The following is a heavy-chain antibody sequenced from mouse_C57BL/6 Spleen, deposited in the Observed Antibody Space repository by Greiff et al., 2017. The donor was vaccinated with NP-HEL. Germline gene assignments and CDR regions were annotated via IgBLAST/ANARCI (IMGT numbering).Heavy chain of an antibody. CDR1: GYTFTSYW. J-gene: IGHJ3*01. Sequence: VQLQQSGAELVMPGASVKLSCKASGYTFTSYWMHWVKQRPGQGLEWIGEIDPSDSYTNYNQKFKGKSTLTVDKSSSTAYMQLSSLTSEDSAVYCCAREYYYGSSLFADWGQGTLVTVSA. CDR2: IDPSDSYT. D-gene: IGHD1-1*01. V-gene: IGHV1-69*01. CDR3: AREYYYGSSLFAD.